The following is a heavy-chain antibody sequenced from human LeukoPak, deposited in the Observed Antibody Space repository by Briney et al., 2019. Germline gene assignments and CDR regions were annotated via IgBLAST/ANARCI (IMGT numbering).Heavy chain of an antibody. Sequence: SETLSLTCTVSGDSISNYHWSWLRQAPGKGLEWIGHIYYTGSTNHSPSLKSRATISIDTSQNQFSLRLTSVTAADTAVYYCARHYRGLTTEFDFWGQGTLVTVSS. CDR1: GDSISNYH. CDR3: ARHYRGLTTEFDF. J-gene: IGHJ5*01. D-gene: IGHD1-1*01. V-gene: IGHV4-59*08. CDR2: IYYTGST.